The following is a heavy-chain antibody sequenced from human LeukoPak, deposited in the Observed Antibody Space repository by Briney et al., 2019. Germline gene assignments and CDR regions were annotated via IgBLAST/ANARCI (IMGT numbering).Heavy chain of an antibody. J-gene: IGHJ4*02. CDR3: ARDVRGDRDS. V-gene: IGHV3-74*01. D-gene: IGHD2-21*02. CDR2: INEDGGIT. Sequence: GGSLRLSCAASGFTVSSNYMSWVRQAPGKGLEWVSNINEDGGITNYAGSVKGRFTISRDNAKDTLFLQMNSLRIEDTALYYCARDVRGDRDSWGQGTLVTVSS. CDR1: GFTVSSNY.